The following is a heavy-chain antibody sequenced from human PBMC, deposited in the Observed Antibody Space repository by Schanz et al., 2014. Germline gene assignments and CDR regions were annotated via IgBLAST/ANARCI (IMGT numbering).Heavy chain of an antibody. Sequence: VQLVESGGGLVKPGGSLRLSCAASGFTFNSYAMSWVRQAPGRGLEWVSSISHSGGSKYYADSVKGRFTISRDNAKNSLYLQMNSLRAEDTAVYYCAREQIMAAAGLVDYWGRGTLVTVSS. J-gene: IGHJ4*01. CDR2: ISHSGGSK. CDR1: GFTFNSYA. D-gene: IGHD6-13*01. V-gene: IGHV3-23*04. CDR3: AREQIMAAAGLVDY.